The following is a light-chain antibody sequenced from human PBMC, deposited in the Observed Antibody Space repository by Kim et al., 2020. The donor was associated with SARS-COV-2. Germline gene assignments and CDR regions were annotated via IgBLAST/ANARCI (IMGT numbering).Light chain of an antibody. V-gene: IGLV2-11*01. CDR2: DVS. Sequence: SPGQSVTISCTGTSSDVGGYNYVSWYQPHPGKAPKLMIYDVSKRPSGVPDRFSGSKSGNTASLTISGLQAEDEADYYCCSYAGSYVFGTGTKVTVL. CDR1: SSDVGGYNY. J-gene: IGLJ1*01. CDR3: CSYAGSYV.